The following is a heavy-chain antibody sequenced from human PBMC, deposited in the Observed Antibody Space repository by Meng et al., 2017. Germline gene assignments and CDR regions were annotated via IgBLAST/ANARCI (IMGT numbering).Heavy chain of an antibody. D-gene: IGHD5-24*01. CDR3: ARDGKRDGYSFDY. V-gene: IGHV4-39*07. CDR1: GGSISSSSYY. CDR2: IYYSGST. Sequence: SETLSLTCTVSGGSISSSSYYWGWIRQPPGKGLEWIGSIYYSGSTYYNPSLKSRVTISVDTSKNQFSLKLSSVTAADTAVYYCARDGKRDGYSFDYWGRG. J-gene: IGHJ4*02.